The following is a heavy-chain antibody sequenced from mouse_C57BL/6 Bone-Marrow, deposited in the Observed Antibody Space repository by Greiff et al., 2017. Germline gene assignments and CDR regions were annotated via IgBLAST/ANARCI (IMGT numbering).Heavy chain of an antibody. Sequence: VQLQQSGAELVRPGASVKLSCTASGFNIKADYMHWVKQRPEQGLEWFGWIDPENGDTDYASKFQGKATITADTSSNTADLQLSSLTSEDTAVYYCTTLRRGYWYFDVWGTGTTVTVSS. CDR3: TTLRRGYWYFDV. V-gene: IGHV14-4*01. CDR1: GFNIKADY. J-gene: IGHJ1*03. CDR2: IDPENGDT. D-gene: IGHD2-12*01.